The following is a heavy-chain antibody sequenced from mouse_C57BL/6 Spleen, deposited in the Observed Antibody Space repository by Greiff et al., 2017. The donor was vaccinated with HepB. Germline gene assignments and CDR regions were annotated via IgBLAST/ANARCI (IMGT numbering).Heavy chain of an antibody. CDR2: IYPRDGST. CDR3: ARDGYYDAMDY. CDR1: GYTFTSYD. Sequence: VQLQESGPELVKPGASVKLSCKASGYTFTSYDINWVKQRPGQGLEWIGWIYPRDGSTKYNEKFKGKATLTVDTSSSTAYMELHSLTSEDSAVYFCARDGYYDAMDYWGQGTSVTVSS. J-gene: IGHJ4*01. D-gene: IGHD2-3*01. V-gene: IGHV1-85*01.